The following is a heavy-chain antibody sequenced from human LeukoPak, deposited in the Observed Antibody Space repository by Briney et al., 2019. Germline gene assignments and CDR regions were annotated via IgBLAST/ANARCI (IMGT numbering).Heavy chain of an antibody. J-gene: IGHJ5*02. CDR1: GYTFTSYD. CDR3: AKRYNWNYVIDP. V-gene: IGHV1-8*01. D-gene: IGHD1-7*01. Sequence: ASVKVSCKASGYTFTSYDINWVRQATGQGLEWMGWMNPNSGNTGHAQKFQGRVTMTRNTSISTAYMELSSLRSEDTAVYYCAKRYNWNYVIDPWGQGTLVTVSS. CDR2: MNPNSGNT.